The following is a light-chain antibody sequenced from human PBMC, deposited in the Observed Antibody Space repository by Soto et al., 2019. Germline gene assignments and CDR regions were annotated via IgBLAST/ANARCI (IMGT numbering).Light chain of an antibody. J-gene: IGKJ4*01. CDR3: QQSYSTPLT. CDR1: QDISNY. CDR2: DAS. V-gene: IGKV1-39*01. Sequence: DIQMTQSPSSLSAAVGDRVTITFEASQDISNYLNWYQQKPGKAPKLLIYDASNLETGVPSRFSGSGSGTDFTLTISSLHPEDFATYYCQQSYSTPLTFGGGTKVDIK.